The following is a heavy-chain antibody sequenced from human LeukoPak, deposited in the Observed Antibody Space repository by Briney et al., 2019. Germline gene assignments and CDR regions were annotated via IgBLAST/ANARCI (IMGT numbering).Heavy chain of an antibody. D-gene: IGHD3-9*01. CDR2: IIPILGIA. CDR1: GGTFSSYA. J-gene: IGHJ3*02. CDR3: ARGLTYYDILTGYYISAFDI. V-gene: IGHV1-69*04. Sequence: ASVKVSCKASGGTFSSYAISWVRQAPGQGFEWMGRIIPILGIANYAQKFQGRVTITADKSTSTAYMELSSLRSEDTAVYYCARGLTYYDILTGYYISAFDIWGQGTMVTVSS.